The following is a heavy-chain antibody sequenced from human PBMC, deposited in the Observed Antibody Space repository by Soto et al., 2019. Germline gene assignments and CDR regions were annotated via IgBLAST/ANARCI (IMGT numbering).Heavy chain of an antibody. CDR1: GGSISSSSYY. V-gene: IGHV4-39*01. D-gene: IGHD6-13*01. J-gene: IGHJ5*02. Sequence: QLQLQESGPGLVKPSETLSLTCTVSGGSISSSSYYWGWIRQPPGKGLEWIGSIYYSGSTYYNPSLKSRVTISVVTSKNQFSLKLSSVTAADTAVYYSARQDSSSWYRLSNWFDPWGQGTLVTVSS. CDR3: ARQDSSSWYRLSNWFDP. CDR2: IYYSGST.